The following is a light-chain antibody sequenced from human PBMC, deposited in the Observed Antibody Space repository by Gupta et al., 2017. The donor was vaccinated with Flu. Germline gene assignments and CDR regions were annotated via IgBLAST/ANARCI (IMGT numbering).Light chain of an antibody. CDR2: AAS. J-gene: IGKJ3*01. CDR3: QQYDSYPRT. CDR1: QGISSY. Sequence: AIRMTQSPSSVSASTGDRVTITCRASQGISSYLAWYQQKPGKAPKLLLYAASTVQSGIPSRFSGSGSGTDFTLTISSLQSEDFATYYCQQYDSYPRTFGHGTKLDIK. V-gene: IGKV1-8*01.